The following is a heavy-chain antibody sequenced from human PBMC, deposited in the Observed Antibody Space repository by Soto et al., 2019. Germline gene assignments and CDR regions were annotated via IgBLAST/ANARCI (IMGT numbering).Heavy chain of an antibody. CDR3: ATRTRLRYFDWLQDYYYYGMDV. Sequence: PSETLSLTCTVSGGSISSGGYYWSWIRQHPGKGLEWIGYIYYSGSTYYNPSLKSRVTISVDTSKNQFSLKLSSVTAADTAVYYCATRTRLRYFDWLQDYYYYGMDVWGQGTTVTVSS. V-gene: IGHV4-39*01. D-gene: IGHD3-9*01. J-gene: IGHJ6*02. CDR1: GGSISSGGYY. CDR2: IYYSGST.